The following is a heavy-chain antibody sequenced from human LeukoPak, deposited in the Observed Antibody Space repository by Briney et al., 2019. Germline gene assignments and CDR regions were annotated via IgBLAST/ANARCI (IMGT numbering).Heavy chain of an antibody. Sequence: GGSLRLSCAASGFTVNSNYMSWVRQAPGKGLEWVSVIYSGVGTFYAGSVKGRFTISRDNSKNTLYLQMNSLRAEDTAVYYCAKDSSGPAYWGQGTLVTVSS. CDR2: IYSGVGT. CDR3: AKDSSGPAY. J-gene: IGHJ4*02. D-gene: IGHD6-19*01. CDR1: GFTVNSNY. V-gene: IGHV3-53*01.